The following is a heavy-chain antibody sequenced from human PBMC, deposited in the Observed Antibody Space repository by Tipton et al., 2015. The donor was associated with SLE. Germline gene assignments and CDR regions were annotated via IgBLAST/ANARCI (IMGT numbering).Heavy chain of an antibody. J-gene: IGHJ4*02. CDR3: ARLLRDGYNVVFDY. D-gene: IGHD5-24*01. V-gene: IGHV4-30-4*08. CDR2: IYYGGIT. Sequence: LRLSCTVSGDSISSDYYYWSWIRQHPGKGLEWIGYIYYGGITSYNPSLKSRVTISMDTSKNHFSLHLSSVTPADTAVYYCARLLRDGYNVVFDYWGQGALVTVSS. CDR1: GDSISSDYYY.